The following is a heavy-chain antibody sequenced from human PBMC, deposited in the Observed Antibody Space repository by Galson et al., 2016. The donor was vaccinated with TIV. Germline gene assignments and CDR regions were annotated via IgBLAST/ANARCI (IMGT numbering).Heavy chain of an antibody. CDR1: GFTFSTYW. J-gene: IGHJ6*02. CDR2: ISGGGAT. Sequence: SLRLSCAASGFTFSTYWMSWVRQAPGKGLQWVSIISGGGATNYADSVKGRFTISRDNSKNVLYLQMSRLRVEDTALYYCARDRRFCGNECFLHYYYGMDVWGQGTPVTVSS. CDR3: ARDRRFCGNECFLHYYYGMDV. D-gene: IGHD4-23*01. V-gene: IGHV3-66*02.